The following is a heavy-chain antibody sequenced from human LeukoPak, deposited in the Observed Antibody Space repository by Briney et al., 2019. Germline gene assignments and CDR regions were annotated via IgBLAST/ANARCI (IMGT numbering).Heavy chain of an antibody. CDR3: AKDGGKGTGPPI. CDR2: ISSNGGST. CDR1: GFTFSSYA. V-gene: IGHV3-64*01. Sequence: GGSLRLSCAASGFTFSSYAMHWVRQAPGKGLEYVSAISSNGGSTYYANSVKGRFTISRDNSKNTLYLQMGSLRAEDMAVYYCAKDGGKGTGPPIWGQGTMVTVSS. J-gene: IGHJ3*02. D-gene: IGHD1-14*01.